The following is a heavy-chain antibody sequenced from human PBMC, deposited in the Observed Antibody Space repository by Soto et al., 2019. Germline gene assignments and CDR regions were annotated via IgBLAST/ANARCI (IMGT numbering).Heavy chain of an antibody. J-gene: IGHJ6*02. CDR2: IIPIFGTA. CDR3: AGGYIVLMVYAIRRDYYYGMDV. V-gene: IGHV1-69*06. Sequence: SVKVSCKASGGTFSSYAISWVRQAPGQGLEWMGGIIPIFGTANYAQKFQGRVTITADKSTSTAYMELSSLRSEDTAVYYCAGGYIVLMVYAIRRDYYYGMDVWGQGTTVTVSS. CDR1: GGTFSSYA. D-gene: IGHD2-8*01.